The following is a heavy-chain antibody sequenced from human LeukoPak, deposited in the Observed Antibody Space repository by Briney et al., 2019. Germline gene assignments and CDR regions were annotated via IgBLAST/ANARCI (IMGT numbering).Heavy chain of an antibody. CDR3: AKDIRAKWESGVDY. Sequence: PGGSLRLSCAASGFTFDDYTMHWVRQAPGKGLEWVSLISWDGGSTYYADSVKGRFTISRDNSKNSLYLQVNSLRTEDTALYYCAKDIRAKWESGVDYWGQGTLVTVSS. CDR1: GFTFDDYT. V-gene: IGHV3-43*01. J-gene: IGHJ4*02. D-gene: IGHD1-26*01. CDR2: ISWDGGST.